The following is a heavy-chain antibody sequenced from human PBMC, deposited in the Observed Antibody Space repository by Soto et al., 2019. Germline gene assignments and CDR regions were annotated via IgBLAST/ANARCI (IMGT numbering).Heavy chain of an antibody. V-gene: IGHV6-1*01. J-gene: IGHJ4*02. Sequence: QTLSLTCAISGDSVSSNTAAWNWIRQSPSRGLEWLGRTYYRSNWYTDYAASVKSRITINPDTSKNQFSLQLNSVTPEDTAVDYCARDPPDFHSAFDYWGQGTLVTVSS. CDR1: GDSVSSNTAA. D-gene: IGHD4-4*01. CDR3: ARDPPDFHSAFDY. CDR2: TYYRSNWYT.